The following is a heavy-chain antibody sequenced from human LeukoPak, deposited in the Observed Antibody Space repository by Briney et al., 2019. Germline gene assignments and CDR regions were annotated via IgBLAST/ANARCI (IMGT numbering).Heavy chain of an antibody. D-gene: IGHD3-22*01. J-gene: IGHJ4*02. CDR3: ARVLYYDSSGYYY. Sequence: ASVKVSCKASGGTFSSYAISWVRQAPGQGLEWMGRIIPIFGTANYAQKFQGRVTITTDESTSTAYMELSSLRSEDTAVYYCARVLYYDSSGYYYWGQGTLVTVSP. CDR2: IIPIFGTA. V-gene: IGHV1-69*05. CDR1: GGTFSSYA.